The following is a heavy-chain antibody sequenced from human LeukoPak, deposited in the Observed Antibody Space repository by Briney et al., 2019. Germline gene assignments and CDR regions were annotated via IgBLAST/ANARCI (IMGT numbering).Heavy chain of an antibody. J-gene: IGHJ4*02. V-gene: IGHV4-34*01. Sequence: SETLSLTCAVYGGSFSGYYWSWIRQPPGEGLEWIGEINHSGSTNYNPSLKSRVTISVDTSKNQFSLKLSSVTAADTAVYYCASLRVVPAAMGTFDYWGQGTLVTVSS. D-gene: IGHD2-2*01. CDR3: ASLRVVPAAMGTFDY. CDR1: GGSFSGYY. CDR2: INHSGST.